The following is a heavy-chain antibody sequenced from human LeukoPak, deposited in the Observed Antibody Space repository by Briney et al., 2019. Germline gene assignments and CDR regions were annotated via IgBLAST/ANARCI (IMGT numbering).Heavy chain of an antibody. CDR1: GFTFSSYW. CDR2: IKQDGSAK. CDR3: ARFSTYDYARRGAFDI. V-gene: IGHV3-7*01. D-gene: IGHD3-16*01. Sequence: PGGSLRLSCAASGFTFSSYWMSWVRQAPGKGLEWVANIKQDGSAKYYVDSVKGRFTISRDNAKNSLYLQMGSLRAEDTAVYYCARFSTYDYARRGAFDIWGQGTMVTVSS. J-gene: IGHJ3*02.